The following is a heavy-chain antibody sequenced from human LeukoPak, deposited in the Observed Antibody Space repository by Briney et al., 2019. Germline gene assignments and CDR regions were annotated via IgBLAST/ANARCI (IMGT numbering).Heavy chain of an antibody. V-gene: IGHV4-59*01. CDR2: IYYSGST. Sequence: PSETLSLTCTVSGGSISSYYWSWIRQRPGKGLEWIGYIYYSGSTNYNPSLKSRVTISVDTSKNQSSLKLSSVTAADTAVYYCARDRVDTDAFDIWGQGTMVTVSS. D-gene: IGHD5-18*01. CDR3: ARDRVDTDAFDI. J-gene: IGHJ3*02. CDR1: GGSISSYY.